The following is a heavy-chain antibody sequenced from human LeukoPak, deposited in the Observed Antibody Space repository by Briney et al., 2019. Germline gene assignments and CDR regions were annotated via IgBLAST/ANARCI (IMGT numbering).Heavy chain of an antibody. J-gene: IGHJ3*02. V-gene: IGHV3-23*01. CDR2: ISGSGGST. Sequence: GGSLRLSCAASGFTFSSYAMRWVRQAPGKGLEWVSAISGSGGSTYYADSVKGRFTISRDNSKNTLYLQMNSLRAEDTAVYYCAKSTSSLGDAFDIWGQGTMVTVSS. CDR3: AKSTSSLGDAFDI. CDR1: GFTFSSYA.